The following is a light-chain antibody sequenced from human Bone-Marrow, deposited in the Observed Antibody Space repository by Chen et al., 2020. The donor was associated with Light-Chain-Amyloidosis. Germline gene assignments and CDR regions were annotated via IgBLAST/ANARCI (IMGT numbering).Light chain of an antibody. V-gene: IGLV1-40*01. Sequence: QSLLTQPPSVSGAPGQRATISRTGSSSNIGAGYDVHWYQQLPGIAPKLLIYGNNNRPSRVPDRFSGSKSGTSASLAITGLQAEDEADYYCQSYDLSLYGAVFGGGTRVTVL. J-gene: IGLJ2*01. CDR1: SSNIGAGYD. CDR2: GNN. CDR3: QSYDLSLYGAV.